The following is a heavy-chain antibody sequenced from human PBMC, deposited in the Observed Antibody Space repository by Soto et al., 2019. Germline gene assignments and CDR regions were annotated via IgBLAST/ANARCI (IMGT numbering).Heavy chain of an antibody. CDR1: GFTFSSYA. V-gene: IGHV3-30-3*01. J-gene: IGHJ6*02. CDR3: ALLALHYYYYGMDV. Sequence: QVQLVESGGGVVQPGRSLRLYCAASGFTFSSYAMHWVRQAPGKGLEWVAVISYDGSNKYYADSVKGRFTISRDNFKNTLYLQMNSLRAEDTAVYYCALLALHYYYYGMDVWGQGTTVTVSS. CDR2: ISYDGSNK. D-gene: IGHD2-15*01.